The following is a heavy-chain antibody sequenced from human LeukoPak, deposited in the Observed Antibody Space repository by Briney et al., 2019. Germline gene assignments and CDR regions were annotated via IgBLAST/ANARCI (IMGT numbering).Heavy chain of an antibody. D-gene: IGHD5-18*01. CDR3: ARDLVDTAMVGFDY. V-gene: IGHV3-48*01. J-gene: IGHJ4*02. CDR2: ISSSSSTI. CDR1: GFTFSSYS. Sequence: HPGGSLRLSCAASGFTFSSYSMNWVRQAPGKRLEWVSYISSSSSTIYYADSVKGRFTISRDNAKNSLYLQMNSLRAEDTAVYYCARDLVDTAMVGFDYWGQGTLVTVSS.